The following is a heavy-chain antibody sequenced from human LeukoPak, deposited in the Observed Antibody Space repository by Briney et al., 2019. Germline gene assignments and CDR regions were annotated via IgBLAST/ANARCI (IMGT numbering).Heavy chain of an antibody. Sequence: PSQTLSLTCTVSGGSISSGDYYWSWIRQPPGKGLEWIGHIYYSGSTYYNPSLKSRVTISVDTSKNQFSLKLSSVTAADTAVYYCARDDCTNGHGWFDPWGQGTLVTVSS. D-gene: IGHD2-8*01. J-gene: IGHJ5*02. V-gene: IGHV4-30-4*08. CDR2: IYYSGST. CDR1: GGSISSGDYY. CDR3: ARDDCTNGHGWFDP.